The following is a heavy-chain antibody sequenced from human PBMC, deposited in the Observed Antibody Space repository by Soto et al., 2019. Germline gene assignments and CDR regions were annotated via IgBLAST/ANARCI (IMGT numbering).Heavy chain of an antibody. J-gene: IGHJ4*02. CDR2: IKSKTDGGTT. Sequence: GGSLRLSCAASGFTFSNAWMNWVRQAPGKGLEWVGRIKSKTDGGTTDYAAPVKGRFTISRDDSKNTLYLQMNSLKTEDTAVYYCTTDRKYYGSGSIGVWGQGTLVTVSS. D-gene: IGHD3-10*01. V-gene: IGHV3-15*07. CDR1: GFTFSNAW. CDR3: TTDRKYYGSGSIGV.